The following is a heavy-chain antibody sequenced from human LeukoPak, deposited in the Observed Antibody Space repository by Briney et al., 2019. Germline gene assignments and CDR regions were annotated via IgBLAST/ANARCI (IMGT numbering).Heavy chain of an antibody. CDR2: ISTTGST. J-gene: IGHJ4*02. Sequence: KPSETLSLTCTVSGGSINSNSYYWSWIRQAAGKGLEWIGRISTTGSTDYNPSLKSRVTISIHRSKNQFSLKLSAVSAADTAVYYCARDSVGTTGYWGQGTLVTVSS. V-gene: IGHV4-61*02. CDR1: GGSINSNSYY. CDR3: ARDSVGTTGY. D-gene: IGHD4-11*01.